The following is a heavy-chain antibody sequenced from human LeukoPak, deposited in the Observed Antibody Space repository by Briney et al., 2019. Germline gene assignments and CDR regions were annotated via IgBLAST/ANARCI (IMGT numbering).Heavy chain of an antibody. Sequence: ASVKVSCNASGYTFTSYGISWVRQAPGQRLEWMGWISAYNGNTNYAQKLQGRVTMTTDTSTSTAYMELRSLRSDDTAVYYCVLRYSSSWWRDYWGQGTLVTVSS. V-gene: IGHV1-18*01. J-gene: IGHJ4*02. CDR3: VLRYSSSWWRDY. D-gene: IGHD6-13*01. CDR1: GYTFTSYG. CDR2: ISAYNGNT.